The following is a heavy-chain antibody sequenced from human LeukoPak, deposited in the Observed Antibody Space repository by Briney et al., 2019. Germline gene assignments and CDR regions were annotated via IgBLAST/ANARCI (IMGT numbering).Heavy chain of an antibody. J-gene: IGHJ5*02. V-gene: IGHV4-4*07. CDR1: DDSITIYY. Sequence: SETLSLTCTVSDDSITIYYWSWIRQPAGKGLEWIGRIYSSGSTNYNPSLKSRVTMSVDTSKNQFSLKLSSVTAADAAVYYCARDSSSWSWFDPWGQGTLVTASS. D-gene: IGHD6-13*01. CDR2: IYSSGST. CDR3: ARDSSSWSWFDP.